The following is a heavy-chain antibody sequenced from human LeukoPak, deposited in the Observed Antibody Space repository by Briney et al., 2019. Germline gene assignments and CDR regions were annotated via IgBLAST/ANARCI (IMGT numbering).Heavy chain of an antibody. J-gene: IGHJ4*02. CDR1: GFTFSDYY. Sequence: GGSLRLSCAASGFTFSDYYMSWIRQAPGKGLEGGSYISSSGSTTYYADSVKGRFTISRDNAKNSLYLQMNSLRAEDTAVYYCARGDGSSSGLYFDSWGQGTLVTVSS. CDR3: ARGDGSSSGLYFDS. V-gene: IGHV3-11*04. D-gene: IGHD6-6*01. CDR2: ISSSGSTT.